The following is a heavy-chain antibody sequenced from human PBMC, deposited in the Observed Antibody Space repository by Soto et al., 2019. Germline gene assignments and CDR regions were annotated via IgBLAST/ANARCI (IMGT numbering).Heavy chain of an antibody. J-gene: IGHJ6*02. V-gene: IGHV6-1*01. D-gene: IGHD2-15*01. CDR2: TYYRSRWYS. CDR1: GDTVSSNSVA. Sequence: SQTLSLSCVGSGDTVSSNSVAWNWVRQSPSRGLEWLGRTYYRSRWYSDYAVSVRSRIDINADTSKNQVSLQLNSVTPEDTAVYYCARSEEDSDYYYYGMDVWGQGTTVTVSS. CDR3: ARSEEDSDYYYYGMDV.